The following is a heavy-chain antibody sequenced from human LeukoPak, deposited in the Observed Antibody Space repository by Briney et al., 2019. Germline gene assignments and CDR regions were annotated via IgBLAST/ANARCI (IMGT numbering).Heavy chain of an antibody. CDR2: IIPVLGIA. CDR1: GGTFSSYA. J-gene: IGHJ5*02. Sequence: GASVKVSCKASGGTFSSYAISWVRHAPGQGLEWMGRIIPVLGIANYAQKFQGRVTITADKSTSTAYMELSSLRSEDTAVYYCASLGTSGSYYTSEFDPWGQGTLVTVSS. CDR3: ASLGTSGSYYTSEFDP. V-gene: IGHV1-69*04. D-gene: IGHD3-10*01.